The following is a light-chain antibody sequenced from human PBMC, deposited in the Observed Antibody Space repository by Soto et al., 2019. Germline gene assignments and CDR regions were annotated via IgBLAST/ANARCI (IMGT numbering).Light chain of an antibody. CDR3: KQHNNWPRGGFT. CDR2: DAS. CDR1: QSVSSY. Sequence: EIVLTQSPATLSLSPGERATLSCRASQSVSSYLAWYQQNPGQAPRLLIYDASNRATGIPARFSGSGTGTDFTHTISSLEPEDFAVYYCKQHNNWPRGGFTFGPGTKVDIK. V-gene: IGKV3-11*01. J-gene: IGKJ3*01.